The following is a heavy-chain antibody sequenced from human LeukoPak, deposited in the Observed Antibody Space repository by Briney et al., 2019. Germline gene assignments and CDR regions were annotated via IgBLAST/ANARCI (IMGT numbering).Heavy chain of an antibody. D-gene: IGHD3-3*01. V-gene: IGHV3-21*01. CDR3: ARVYDFWSGYYRSNYYYMDV. CDR1: GFTFSSYS. J-gene: IGHJ6*03. CDR2: ISSSSYI. Sequence: GGSLRLSCAASGFTFSSYSMNWVRQAPGKGLEWVSSISSSSYIYYADSVKGRFTISRDNAKNSLYLQMNSLRAEDTAVYYCARVYDFWSGYYRSNYYYMDVWGKGTTVTVSS.